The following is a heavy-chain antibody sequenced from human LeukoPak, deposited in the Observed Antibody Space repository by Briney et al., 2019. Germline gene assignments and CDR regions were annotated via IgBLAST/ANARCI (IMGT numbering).Heavy chain of an antibody. D-gene: IGHD3-22*01. CDR2: INPSGGST. CDR3: ARDPAYDSSGYPFDY. V-gene: IGHV1-46*01. Sequence: ASVKVSCKASGYTFTSHYMHWVRQAPGQGLEWMGIINPSGGSTSYAQKFQGRVTMTRDTSTSTVYMELSSLRSEDTAVYYCARDPAYDSSGYPFDYWGQGTLVTVSS. J-gene: IGHJ4*02. CDR1: GYTFTSHY.